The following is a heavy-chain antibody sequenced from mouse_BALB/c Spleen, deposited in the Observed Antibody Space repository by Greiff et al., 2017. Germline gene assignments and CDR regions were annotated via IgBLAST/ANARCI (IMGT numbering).Heavy chain of an antibody. CDR3: ASSGYYAMDY. CDR1: GYAFSSSW. D-gene: IGHD6-1*01. CDR2: IYPGDGDT. Sequence: VQLQQSGPELVKPGASVKISCKASGYAFSSSWMNWVKQRPGQGLEWIGRIYPGDGDTNYNGKFKGKATLTADKSSSTAYMQLSSLTSVDSAVYFCASSGYYAMDYWGQGTSVTVSS. V-gene: IGHV1-82*01. J-gene: IGHJ4*01.